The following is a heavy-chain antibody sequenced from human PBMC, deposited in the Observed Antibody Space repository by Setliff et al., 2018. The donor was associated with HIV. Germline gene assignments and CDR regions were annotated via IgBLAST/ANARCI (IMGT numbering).Heavy chain of an antibody. CDR3: AKYLFKVYSYLTLYGMDV. J-gene: IGHJ6*02. CDR1: GFTFSSYA. Sequence: GGSLRLSCAASGFTFSSYAMSWVRQAPGKGLEWVSAISGSGGSTYYADSVKGRFTISRDNSKNTLYLQMNSLRAEDTAVYYCAKYLFKVYSYLTLYGMDVWGQGTTVTVSS. D-gene: IGHD5-18*01. V-gene: IGHV3-23*01. CDR2: ISGSGGST.